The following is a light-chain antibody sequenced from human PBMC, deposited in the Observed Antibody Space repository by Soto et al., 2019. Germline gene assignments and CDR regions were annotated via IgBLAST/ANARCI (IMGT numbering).Light chain of an antibody. Sequence: DIQMTQSPSTLSASVGDRVTITCRASQSISSWLAWYQQKPGKAPKLLMYKASNLESGGPSRFSGSGSRTEFTLTISSLQPDDFATYHCQQYNDSPLTFGGGTKVEIK. CDR3: QQYNDSPLT. V-gene: IGKV1-5*03. CDR1: QSISSW. J-gene: IGKJ4*01. CDR2: KAS.